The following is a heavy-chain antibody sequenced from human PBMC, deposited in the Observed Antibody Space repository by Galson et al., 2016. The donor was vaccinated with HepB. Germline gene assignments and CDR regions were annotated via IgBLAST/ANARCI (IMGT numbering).Heavy chain of an antibody. CDR1: GFSFNDSY. CDR3: ARGHQVLWKGLDV. CDR2: ISSSGSTI. J-gene: IGHJ6*02. D-gene: IGHD3-16*01. Sequence: SLRLSCAASGFSFNDSYMNWIRQAPGKGLEWVSYISSSGSTIYYADSVEGRFTISRDNARNSLYLQMNSLRDEDTAVYFCARGHQVLWKGLDVWGQGTTVTVSS. V-gene: IGHV3-11*01.